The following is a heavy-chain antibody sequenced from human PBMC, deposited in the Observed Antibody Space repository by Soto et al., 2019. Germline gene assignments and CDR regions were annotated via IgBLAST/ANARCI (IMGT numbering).Heavy chain of an antibody. J-gene: IGHJ4*02. Sequence: EVQLVESGGGLVQPGGSLRLSCAASGFTFSSYWMHWVRQAPGKGLVWVSRINSDGSSTSYADSVKGRFTISRDNAENTLYLQMNSLRAEDTAGYYCGGGGYSSCWYWGQGTLVTVSS. CDR1: GFTFSSYW. D-gene: IGHD6-19*01. V-gene: IGHV3-74*01. CDR2: INSDGSST. CDR3: GGGGYSSCWY.